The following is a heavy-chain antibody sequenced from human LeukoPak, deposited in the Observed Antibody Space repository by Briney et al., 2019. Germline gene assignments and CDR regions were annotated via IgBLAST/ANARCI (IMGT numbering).Heavy chain of an antibody. Sequence: GESLKISCKGSGYSFTSYWIGWVRQMPGKGLGWMGIIYPGDSDTRYSPSFQGQVTISADKSISTAYLQWSSLKASDTAMYYCARNHHYCSSTSCYIGDAFDIWGQGTMVTVSS. CDR1: GYSFTSYW. D-gene: IGHD2-2*02. J-gene: IGHJ3*02. CDR3: ARNHHYCSSTSCYIGDAFDI. V-gene: IGHV5-51*01. CDR2: IYPGDSDT.